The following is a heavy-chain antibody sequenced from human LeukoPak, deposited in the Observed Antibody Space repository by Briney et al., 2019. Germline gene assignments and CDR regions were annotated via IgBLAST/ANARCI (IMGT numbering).Heavy chain of an antibody. Sequence: PGGSLRLSCAASGFTVSSNYMSWVRQAPGKGLEWVSVIYSGGSTYYADSVKGRFTISRDNSKNTLYLQMNSLRAEDTAVYYCASTSGRGTRFLEWPGWFDPWGQGTLVTVSS. CDR2: IYSGGST. D-gene: IGHD3-3*01. V-gene: IGHV3-53*01. CDR1: GFTVSSNY. J-gene: IGHJ5*02. CDR3: ASTSGRGTRFLEWPGWFDP.